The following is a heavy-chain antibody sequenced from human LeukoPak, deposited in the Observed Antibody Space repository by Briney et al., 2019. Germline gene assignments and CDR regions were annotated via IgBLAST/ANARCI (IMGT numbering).Heavy chain of an antibody. D-gene: IGHD3-22*01. CDR1: GYTFTSYY. CDR3: ARGRLYYYDSSGPDY. CDR2: INPSGGST. V-gene: IGHV1-46*01. Sequence: GASVKVSCKASGYTFTSYYMHWVRQAPGQGLEWMGIINPSGGSTSYAQKFQGRVTMTRDMSTSTVYMELSRLRSDDTAVYYCARGRLYYYDSSGPDYWGQGTLVTVSS. J-gene: IGHJ4*02.